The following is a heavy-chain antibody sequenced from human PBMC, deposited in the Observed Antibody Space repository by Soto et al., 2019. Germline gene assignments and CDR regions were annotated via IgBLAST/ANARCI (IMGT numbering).Heavy chain of an antibody. J-gene: IGHJ4*02. D-gene: IGHD3-10*01. CDR1: GGSISSSSYY. CDR2: IYYSGST. CDR3: ARFEDYGSGSYSPAGQ. Sequence: SETLSLTCTVSGGSISSSSYYWGWIRQPPGKGLEWIGSIYYSGSTYYNPSLKSRVTISVDTSKNQFSLKLSSVTAADTAVYYCARFEDYGSGSYSPAGQWGQGTLVTVSS. V-gene: IGHV4-39*01.